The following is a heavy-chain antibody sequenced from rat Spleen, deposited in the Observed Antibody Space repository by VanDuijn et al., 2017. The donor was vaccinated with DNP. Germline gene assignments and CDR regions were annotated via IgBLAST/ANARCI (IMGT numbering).Heavy chain of an antibody. Sequence: QVQLEESGPGLMQPSETLSLTCTVSGFSLTSYGVSWVRQSPGKGLEWVAAMSIGGSSYFNSALKSRLSISRDTSQSQVFLEMNNLQTEDTAIYFCTREEPRVLSFFSSLFDYWGQGVMVTVSS. J-gene: IGHJ2*01. CDR1: GFSLTSYG. V-gene: IGHV2S12*01. CDR2: MSIGGSS. D-gene: IGHD1-2*01. CDR3: TREEPRVLSFFSSLFDY.